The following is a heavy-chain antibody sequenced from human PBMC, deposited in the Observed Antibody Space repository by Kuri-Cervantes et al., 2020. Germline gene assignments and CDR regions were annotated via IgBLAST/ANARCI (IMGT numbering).Heavy chain of an antibody. V-gene: IGHV4-39*07. J-gene: IGHJ4*02. D-gene: IGHD4-17*01. CDR1: GGSISSSTYY. Sequence: SETLSLTCTVSGGSISSSTYYWGWIRQPPGKGLEWIGTIYYSGSTYYNPSLKSRVTISVDTSKNQFSLKLNSVTAADTAVYYCARYAVTTNNFDYWGQGTLVTVSS. CDR2: IYYSGST. CDR3: ARYAVTTNNFDY.